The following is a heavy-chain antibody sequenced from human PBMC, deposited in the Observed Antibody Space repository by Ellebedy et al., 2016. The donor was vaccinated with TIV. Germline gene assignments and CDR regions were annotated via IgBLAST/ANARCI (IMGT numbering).Heavy chain of an antibody. Sequence: GESLKISCAASGFAFRTYWMAWVRQAPGKGLELVANIKKDGSERNYVDSVKGRFTISRDNAKNSLYMQMNSLRAGETAVYYCAALDYGMDVWGQGTTVTVSS. V-gene: IGHV3-7*03. CDR1: GFAFRTYW. J-gene: IGHJ6*02. CDR2: IKKDGSER. CDR3: AALDYGMDV.